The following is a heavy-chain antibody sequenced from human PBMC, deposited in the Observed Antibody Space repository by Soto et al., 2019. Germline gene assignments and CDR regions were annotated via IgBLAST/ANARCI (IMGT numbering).Heavy chain of an antibody. CDR3: ARSSGSYSYYGMDV. D-gene: IGHD1-26*01. V-gene: IGHV1-2*02. CDR1: GYTLTGYS. CDR2: INPKSGDT. J-gene: IGHJ6*02. Sequence: ASVKVSCKSSGYTLTGYSFHWVRQAPGQGLEWMGCINPKSGDTYYAQEFQGRATMTRDTSTSTAYMELSRLRSDDTAVYYCARSSGSYSYYGMDVWGQGTTVTVSS.